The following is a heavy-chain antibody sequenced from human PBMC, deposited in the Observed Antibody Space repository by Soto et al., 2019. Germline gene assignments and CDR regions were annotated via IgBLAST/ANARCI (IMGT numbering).Heavy chain of an antibody. D-gene: IGHD6-19*01. CDR1: GYSFTSYW. CDR2: IDPSDSYT. V-gene: IGHV5-10-1*01. Sequence: PGESLKISCKGSGYSFTSYWISWVRQMPGKGLEWMGRIDPSDSYTNYSPSFQGRFTISRDNSKNTLYLQMNSLRAEDTAVYYCAKDRAVAGFGYYYGMDVWGQGTTVTVSS. J-gene: IGHJ6*02. CDR3: AKDRAVAGFGYYYGMDV.